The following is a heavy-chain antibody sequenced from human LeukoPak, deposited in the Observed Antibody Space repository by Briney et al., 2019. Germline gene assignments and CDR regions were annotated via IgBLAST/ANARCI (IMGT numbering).Heavy chain of an antibody. Sequence: SETLSLTCTVSGDSISGSSYYWGWIRQPPGKGLEWIGSTFYNGRTYYKPSLKSRVTISVDTSKNQFSLKLSSVTAADTAVYYCARDHYDSSGYPFDYWGQGTLVTVSS. V-gene: IGHV4-39*07. D-gene: IGHD3-22*01. CDR1: GDSISGSSYY. CDR3: ARDHYDSSGYPFDY. J-gene: IGHJ4*02. CDR2: TFYNGRT.